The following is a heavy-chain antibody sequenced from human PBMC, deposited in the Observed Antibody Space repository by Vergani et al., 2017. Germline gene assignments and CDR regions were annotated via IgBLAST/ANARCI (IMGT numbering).Heavy chain of an antibody. Sequence: VQLVESGGGLVKPGGSLRLSCAASGFTFSSYAMHWVRQAPGKGLEWVAVISYDGSNKYYADSVKGRFTISRDNSKNTLYLQMNSLRAEDTAVYYCARALGSAGFDPWGQGTLVTVSS. CDR1: GFTFSSYA. J-gene: IGHJ5*02. CDR3: ARALGSAGFDP. D-gene: IGHD3-10*01. V-gene: IGHV3-30*14. CDR2: ISYDGSNK.